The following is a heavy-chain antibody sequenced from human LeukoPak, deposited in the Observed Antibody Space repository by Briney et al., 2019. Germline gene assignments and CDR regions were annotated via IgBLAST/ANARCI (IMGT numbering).Heavy chain of an antibody. Sequence: VGALRLSCAASGFTFSSYWMHWVRQAPGKGLVGVSRINSDGSSTSYANSVKGRFTISTDNAKNTLYLQMNSLRAEDRAVYYCARGRALYDILTLGYWGQGTLVTVSS. D-gene: IGHD3-9*01. V-gene: IGHV3-74*01. CDR2: INSDGSST. CDR1: GFTFSSYW. J-gene: IGHJ4*02. CDR3: ARGRALYDILTLGY.